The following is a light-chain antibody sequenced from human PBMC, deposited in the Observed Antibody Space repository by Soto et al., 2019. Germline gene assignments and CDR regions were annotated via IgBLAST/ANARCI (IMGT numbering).Light chain of an antibody. V-gene: IGKV3D-20*01. CDR2: DAS. CDR1: QSVSRNY. Sequence: EIVLTQSPATLSLSPGERATLSCGASQSVSRNYLAWFQQKPGLAPRLVIYDASTRATGIPDRFSGSGSGTDFTLTISRLEPEDFAVYYCQQYCSSPPVTFGGGTKVEIK. CDR3: QQYCSSPPVT. J-gene: IGKJ4*01.